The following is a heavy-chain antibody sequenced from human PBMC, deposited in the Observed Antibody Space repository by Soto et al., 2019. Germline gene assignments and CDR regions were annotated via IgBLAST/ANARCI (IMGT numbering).Heavy chain of an antibody. CDR2: IYHSGST. CDR3: AGRRLWFGELSLNWFDP. CDR1: GGSISSGGYS. V-gene: IGHV4-30-2*01. J-gene: IGHJ5*02. Sequence: SETLSLTCAVSGGSISSGGYSWSWIRQPPGKGLEWIGYIYHSGSTYYNPSLKSRVTISVDRSKNQFSLKLSSVTAADTAVYYCAGRRLWFGELSLNWFDPWGQGTLVTVSS. D-gene: IGHD3-10*01.